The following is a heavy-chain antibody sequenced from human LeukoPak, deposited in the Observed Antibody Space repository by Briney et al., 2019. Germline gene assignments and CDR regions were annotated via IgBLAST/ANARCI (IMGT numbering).Heavy chain of an antibody. J-gene: IGHJ4*02. V-gene: IGHV1-69*13. CDR3: ARADMGVWGSYRPPFDY. D-gene: IGHD3-16*02. CDR1: GYTFTSYA. CDR2: IIPIFGTA. Sequence: GASVKVSCKASGYTFTSYAISWVRQAPGQGLEWMGGIIPIFGTANYAQKFQGRVTITADESTSTAYMELSSLRSEDTAVYYCARADMGVWGSYRPPFDYWGQGTLVTVSS.